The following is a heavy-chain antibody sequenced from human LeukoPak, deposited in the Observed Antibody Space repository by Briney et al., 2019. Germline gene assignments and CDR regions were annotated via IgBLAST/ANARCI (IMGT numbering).Heavy chain of an antibody. Sequence: PGGSLRLSCVASGFTPSSYSMHWVRQAPGKGLEWVSSTDSSGASIYYADSVKGRFTISRDNAKNSLYLQMDTLRAEDTAVYYCARLDPLFYGSGMDYWGQGARVTVSS. CDR1: GFTPSSYS. CDR2: TDSSGASI. CDR3: ARLDPLFYGSGMDY. J-gene: IGHJ4*02. V-gene: IGHV3-21*01. D-gene: IGHD3-10*01.